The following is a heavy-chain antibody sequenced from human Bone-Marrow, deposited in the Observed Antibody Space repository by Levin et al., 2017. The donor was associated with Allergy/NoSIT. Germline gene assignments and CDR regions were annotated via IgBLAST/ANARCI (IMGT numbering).Heavy chain of an antibody. Sequence: GESLKISCAASGFIFSDHYMDWVRQAPGKGLEWVGRTRNKANSYTTEYAASVKGRFTISRDDSKSSLYLQMDSLRTADTAGNYCARRIVTTGGSETFDIWGQGTMVTVSS. D-gene: IGHD3-10*01. V-gene: IGHV3-72*01. CDR3: ARRIVTTGGSETFDI. J-gene: IGHJ3*02. CDR2: TRNKANSYTT. CDR1: GFIFSDHY.